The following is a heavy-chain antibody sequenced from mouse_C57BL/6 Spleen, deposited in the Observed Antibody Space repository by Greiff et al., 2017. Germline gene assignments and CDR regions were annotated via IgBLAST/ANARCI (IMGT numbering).Heavy chain of an antibody. V-gene: IGHV1-62-2*01. Sequence: QVQLQQSGAELVKPGASVKLSCKASGYTFTEYTIHWVKQRSGQGLEWIGWFYPGSGSIKYNEKFKGKATLTADKASSTVYMELSRLTSEDSEVYFCARCEEFGYGSSYGAMDYWGQGTSVTVSS. D-gene: IGHD1-1*01. CDR1: GYTFTEYT. J-gene: IGHJ4*01. CDR2: FYPGSGSI. CDR3: ARCEEFGYGSSYGAMDY.